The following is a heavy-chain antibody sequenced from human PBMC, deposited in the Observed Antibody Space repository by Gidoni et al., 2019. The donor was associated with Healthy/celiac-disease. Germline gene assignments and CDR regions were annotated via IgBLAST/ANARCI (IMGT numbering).Heavy chain of an antibody. V-gene: IGHV4-61*02. CDR2: IYTSGST. CDR3: ARDEVSYPLDP. Sequence: QVQLQESGPGLVKPSQTLSLTCTVSGGSISSGSYYWSWLRQPAGKGLEWIGRIYTSGSTNYNPSLKSRVTISVDTSKNQFSLKLSSVTAADTAVYYCARDEVSYPLDPWGQGTLVTVSS. D-gene: IGHD2-2*02. CDR1: GGSISSGSYY. J-gene: IGHJ5*02.